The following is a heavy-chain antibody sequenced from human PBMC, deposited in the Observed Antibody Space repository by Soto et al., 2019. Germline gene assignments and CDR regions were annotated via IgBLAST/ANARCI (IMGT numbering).Heavy chain of an antibody. V-gene: IGHV1-18*01. D-gene: IGHD4-17*01. CDR2: ISAYNGNT. CDR1: GYTFTSYG. J-gene: IGHJ3*02. Sequence: GASVKVSCKASGYTFTSYGISWVRQAPGQGLEWMGWISAYNGNTNYAQKLQGRVTMTTDTSTSTAYMELSSLRSEDTAVYYCARGLFSGDYGDYRLDAFDIWGQGTMVTVSS. CDR3: ARGLFSGDYGDYRLDAFDI.